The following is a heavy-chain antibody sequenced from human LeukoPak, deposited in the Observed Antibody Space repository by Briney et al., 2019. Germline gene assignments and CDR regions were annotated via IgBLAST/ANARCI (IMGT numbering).Heavy chain of an antibody. Sequence: SETLSLTCTVSGGSISSYYWSWIRQPPGKGLEWIGYIYYSGSTNYNPSLKSRVTISVDTSKNQFSLKLSSVTAADTAAYYYARALDPWRSRGAAAGTNWFDPWGQGTLVTVSS. CDR3: ARALDPWRSRGAAAGTNWFDP. V-gene: IGHV4-59*01. CDR2: IYYSGST. CDR1: GGSISSYY. J-gene: IGHJ5*02. D-gene: IGHD6-13*01.